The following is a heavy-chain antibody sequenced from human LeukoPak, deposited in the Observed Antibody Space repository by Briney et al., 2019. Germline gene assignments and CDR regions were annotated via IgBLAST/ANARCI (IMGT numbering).Heavy chain of an antibody. D-gene: IGHD6-13*01. CDR3: ARSQLGGIAAHLYYFDY. CDR1: GGSISSGDYY. Sequence: PSQTLSLTCTVSGGSISSGDYYWSWIRQPPGKGLEWIGYIYYSGSTYYNPSLKSRVTISVDTSKNQFSLKLSSVTAADTAVYYCARSQLGGIAAHLYYFDYWGQGTLVTVSS. V-gene: IGHV4-30-4*01. J-gene: IGHJ4*02. CDR2: IYYSGST.